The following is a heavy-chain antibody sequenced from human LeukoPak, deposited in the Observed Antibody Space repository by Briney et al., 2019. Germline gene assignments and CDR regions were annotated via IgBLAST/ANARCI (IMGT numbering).Heavy chain of an antibody. CDR3: ARSGSHDY. CDR1: GFTFSKYS. D-gene: IGHD1-26*01. CDR2: ISSSSSYM. Sequence: PGGSLRLSCVASGFTFSKYSMNWVRQGPGKGLEWVSTISSSSSYMYYADSVKGRFTISRDNAKNSLYLQMDSLRAEDTAVYYCARSGSHDYWGQGTLVTVSS. J-gene: IGHJ4*02. V-gene: IGHV3-21*01.